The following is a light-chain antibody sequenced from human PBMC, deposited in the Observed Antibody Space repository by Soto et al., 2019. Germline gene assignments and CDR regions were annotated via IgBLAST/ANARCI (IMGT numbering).Light chain of an antibody. CDR1: QSVSSY. CDR3: QQYSNWPPWT. CDR2: GAS. Sequence: EIVLTQSPATLSLSPGERATLSCRASQSVSSYLAWYQQKPGQAPRLLIYGASTRATGIPARFSGSGSGTEFTLTISSLQSEDFAVYYCQQYSNWPPWTFGQGTKVEIK. J-gene: IGKJ1*01. V-gene: IGKV3-15*01.